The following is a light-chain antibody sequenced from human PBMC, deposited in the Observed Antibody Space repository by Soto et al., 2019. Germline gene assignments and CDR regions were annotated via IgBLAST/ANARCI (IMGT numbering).Light chain of an antibody. V-gene: IGKV3-11*01. CDR3: QKHNSAPLF. Sequence: EIVLTQSPATLSLSPGERATLSCRASPSVTNYLAWYQQKPGQAPRLLIYGAFNRATGIPARFSGSGSGTEFTLTISSLQSEDFATYYCQKHNSAPLFFGPGTKVDI. CDR2: GAF. CDR1: PSVTNY. J-gene: IGKJ3*01.